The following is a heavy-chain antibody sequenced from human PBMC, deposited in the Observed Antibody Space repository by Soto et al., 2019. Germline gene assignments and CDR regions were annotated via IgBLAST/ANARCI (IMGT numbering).Heavy chain of an antibody. CDR2: IYYSGST. CDR3: ARGGMVRGVITTWLDY. V-gene: IGHV4-31*03. CDR1: GGSISSGGYY. J-gene: IGHJ4*02. Sequence: QVQLQESGPGLVKPSQTLSLTCTVSGGSISSGGYYWSWIRQHPGKGLEWIGYIYYSGSTYYNPSLKSRVTISVDTSKNQFSLKLSSVTAADTAVYYCARGGMVRGVITTWLDYWGQGTLVTVSS. D-gene: IGHD3-10*01.